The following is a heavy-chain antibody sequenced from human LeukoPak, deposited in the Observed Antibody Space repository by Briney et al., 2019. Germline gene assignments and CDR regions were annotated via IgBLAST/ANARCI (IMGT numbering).Heavy chain of an antibody. V-gene: IGHV4-59*12. CDR3: ARDLRSSGWYELDAFDI. Sequence: SETLSLTCTVSGGSISSYYWSWIRQPPGEGLEWIGYIYYSGSTNYNPSLKSRVTISVDTSKNQFSLKLSSVTAADTAVYYCARDLRSSGWYELDAFDIWGQGTMVTVSS. CDR1: GGSISSYY. CDR2: IYYSGST. J-gene: IGHJ3*02. D-gene: IGHD6-19*01.